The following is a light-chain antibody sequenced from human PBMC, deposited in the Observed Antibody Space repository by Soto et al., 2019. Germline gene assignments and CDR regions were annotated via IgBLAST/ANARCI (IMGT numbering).Light chain of an antibody. CDR3: QQYGRSPIFT. CDR1: QSVSSSY. CDR2: GAS. J-gene: IGKJ3*01. V-gene: IGKV3-20*01. Sequence: EMVLTQSPGTLSLSPGEIATLSCRASQSVSSSYLAWYQQKPGQAPRRLIYGASRRATVIPDRFSGSGSGTYFSLTISRLEPDDFAVYYCQQYGRSPIFTFGPGTKVDIK.